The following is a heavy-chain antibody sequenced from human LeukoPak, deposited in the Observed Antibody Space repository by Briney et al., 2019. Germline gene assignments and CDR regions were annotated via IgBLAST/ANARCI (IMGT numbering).Heavy chain of an antibody. CDR1: GYTFTSYY. J-gene: IGHJ4*02. V-gene: IGHV1-46*01. CDR2: INPSGGST. D-gene: IGHD5-12*01. CDR3: AREILNGGYVSCDY. Sequence: VSVKVSCKASGYTFTSYYMHWVRQAPGQGLEWMGIINPSGGSTSYVQKFQGRVTMTRDMSTSTVYMELSSLRSEDTAVYYCAREILNGGYVSCDYWGQGTLVTVSS.